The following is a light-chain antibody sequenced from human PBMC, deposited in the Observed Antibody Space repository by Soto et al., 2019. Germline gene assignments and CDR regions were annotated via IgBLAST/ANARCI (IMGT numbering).Light chain of an antibody. CDR1: QSVTNN. CDR2: GAS. Sequence: EIVMAQSPATLSVSPGERATLSCRASQSVTNNLAWYQQKPGQAPRLLIYGASSRATGVPARFSGSGSGTEFTLTISSLQSEDFAVYYCQQHNNWPSTFGQGTTVDIK. V-gene: IGKV3-15*01. CDR3: QQHNNWPST. J-gene: IGKJ1*01.